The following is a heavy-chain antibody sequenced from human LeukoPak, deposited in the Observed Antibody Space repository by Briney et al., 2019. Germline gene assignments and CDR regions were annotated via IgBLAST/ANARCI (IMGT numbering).Heavy chain of an antibody. Sequence: GGSLRLSCAASGFTFSNYAMSWVRQAPGKGLEWVSAILGSGGSTYYADSVKGRFTVSRDNSKSTLYLQMNSLRAEDTALYYCAKWGDYDVLTGYYVPDYWGQGTLVTVSS. CDR2: ILGSGGST. CDR1: GFTFSNYA. V-gene: IGHV3-23*01. CDR3: AKWGDYDVLTGYYVPDY. D-gene: IGHD3-9*01. J-gene: IGHJ4*02.